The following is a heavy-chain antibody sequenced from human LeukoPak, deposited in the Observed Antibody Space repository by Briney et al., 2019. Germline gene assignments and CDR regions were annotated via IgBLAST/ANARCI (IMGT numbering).Heavy chain of an antibody. CDR2: ISGSGGST. D-gene: IGHD6-19*01. V-gene: IGHV3-23*01. J-gene: IGHJ4*02. Sequence: GGSLRLSCAASGFTFSSYVMSWVRQAPGKGLEWVSAISGSGGSTYYADSVKGRFTISRDNSKNTPYLQMNSLRAEDTAVYYCAKEERYSSGWRDWGQGTLVTVSS. CDR1: GFTFSSYV. CDR3: AKEERYSSGWRD.